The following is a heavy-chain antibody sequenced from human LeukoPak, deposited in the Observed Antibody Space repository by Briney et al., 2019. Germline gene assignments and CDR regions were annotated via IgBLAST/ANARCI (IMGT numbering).Heavy chain of an antibody. D-gene: IGHD3-10*01. CDR2: INPNSGGT. CDR1: GYTFTGYY. V-gene: IGHV1-2*02. Sequence: VASVKVSCKASGYTFTGYYMHWVRQAPGQGLEWMGWINPNSGGTNYAQKFQGRVTMTRDTSISTAYMELSRLRSDDTAVYHCARDLRGLFISGSYYKLGYWGQGTLVTVSS. CDR3: ARDLRGLFISGSYYKLGY. J-gene: IGHJ4*02.